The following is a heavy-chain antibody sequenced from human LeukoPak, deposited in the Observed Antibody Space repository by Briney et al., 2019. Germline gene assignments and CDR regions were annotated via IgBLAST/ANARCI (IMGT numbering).Heavy chain of an antibody. D-gene: IGHD3-22*01. Sequence: GGSLRLSCAASGFTFSSYAMSWVRQAPGKGLEWVSAISGSGGSTYYADSVKGRFTISRDNSKNTLYLQMNSLRAEDTAVYYCANLPVVHYYDSSGYYSSGYWVQGTLVTVSS. V-gene: IGHV3-23*01. CDR2: ISGSGGST. CDR3: ANLPVVHYYDSSGYYSSGY. CDR1: GFTFSSYA. J-gene: IGHJ4*02.